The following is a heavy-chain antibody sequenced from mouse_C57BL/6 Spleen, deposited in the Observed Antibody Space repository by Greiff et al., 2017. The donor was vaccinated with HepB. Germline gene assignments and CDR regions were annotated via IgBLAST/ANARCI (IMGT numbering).Heavy chain of an antibody. CDR1: GYTFTSYW. D-gene: IGHD2-5*01. Sequence: QVQLQQPGTELVKPGASVKLSCKASGYTFTSYWMHWVKPRPGQGLEWIGNINPSNGGTDYNEKFKSKATLTVDKSSSTAYMQLSSLTSEDSAVYYCARQEGGTIVTTYYFDDWGQGTTRTVSS. J-gene: IGHJ2*01. CDR3: ARQEGGTIVTTYYFDD. V-gene: IGHV1-53*01. CDR2: INPSNGGT.